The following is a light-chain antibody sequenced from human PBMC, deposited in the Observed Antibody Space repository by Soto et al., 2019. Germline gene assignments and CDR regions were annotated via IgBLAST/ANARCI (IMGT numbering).Light chain of an antibody. Sequence: QSVLTQPPSVSGAPGQRVTISCTGSSSNIGAGYDVHWYQQLPGAAPKLLIHANSHRPSGVPDRFSGSRSGTSASLASTGLQGEDEADYFCQTYDSSLSGSLFGGGTKLTVL. CDR2: ANS. J-gene: IGLJ3*02. V-gene: IGLV1-40*01. CDR3: QTYDSSLSGSL. CDR1: SSNIGAGYD.